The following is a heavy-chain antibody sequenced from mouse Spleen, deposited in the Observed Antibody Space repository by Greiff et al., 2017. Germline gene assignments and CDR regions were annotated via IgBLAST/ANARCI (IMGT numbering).Heavy chain of an antibody. CDR2: IYPRSGNT. V-gene: IGHV1-81*01. D-gene: IGHD1-2*01. CDR3: ARSVSLLRLRGFDY. Sequence: VQLQQSGAELARPGASVKLSCKASGYTFTSYGISWVKQRTGQGLEWIGEIYPRSGNTYYNEKFKGKATLTADKSSSTAYMELRSLTSEDSAVYFCARSVSLLRLRGFDYWGQGTTLTVSS. CDR1: GYTFTSYG. J-gene: IGHJ2*01.